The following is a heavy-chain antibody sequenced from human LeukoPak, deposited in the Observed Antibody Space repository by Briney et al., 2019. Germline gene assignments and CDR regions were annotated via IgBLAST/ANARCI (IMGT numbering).Heavy chain of an antibody. CDR3: ARHGGSSWYDNWFDP. V-gene: IGHV4-59*08. Sequence: PSETLSLTCTVSGGSISSYYWSWIRQPPGKGLEWIGYIYYSGSTNYNPSLKSRVTISVDTSKNQFSLKLSSVTAADTAVYYCARHGGSSWYDNWFDPWGQGTLVTVSS. D-gene: IGHD6-13*01. J-gene: IGHJ5*02. CDR2: IYYSGST. CDR1: GGSISSYY.